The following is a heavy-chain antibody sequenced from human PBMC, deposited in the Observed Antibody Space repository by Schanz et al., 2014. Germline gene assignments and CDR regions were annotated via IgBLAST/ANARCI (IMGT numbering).Heavy chain of an antibody. V-gene: IGHV4-34*01. CDR2: INQSGRA. CDR1: GGSLSGYY. D-gene: IGHD3-3*01. J-gene: IGHJ4*02. Sequence: QVQLQQWGAGLLKPSETLSLSCAVYGGSLSGYYWGWVRQPPRKGLEWIGEINQSGRASYNPSLKSRVTISVDPSNNQSSLKVPSVTAADTALYFCARGYDFWSGLRGGDYWGQGTLVTVSS. CDR3: ARGYDFWSGLRGGDY.